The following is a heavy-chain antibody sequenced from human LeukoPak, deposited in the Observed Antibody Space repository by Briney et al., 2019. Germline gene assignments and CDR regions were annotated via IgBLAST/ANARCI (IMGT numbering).Heavy chain of an antibody. CDR2: ISYDGSNK. V-gene: IGHV3-30*03. CDR3: AMDWVVATPELGY. D-gene: IGHD5-12*01. J-gene: IGHJ4*02. CDR1: GFTFSSYG. Sequence: GGSLRLSCAASGFTFSSYGMHWVRQAPGKGLEWVAVISYDGSNKYYADSVKGRFTISRDNSKNTLYLQMNSLRAEDTAVYYCAMDWVVATPELGYWGQGTLVTVSS.